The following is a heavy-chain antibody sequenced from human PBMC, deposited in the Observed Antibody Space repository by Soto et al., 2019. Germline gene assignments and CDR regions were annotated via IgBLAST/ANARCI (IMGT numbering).Heavy chain of an antibody. J-gene: IGHJ4*02. Sequence: QVQLVESGGGLVKPGGSLRLSCAASGFTFSDYYMNWIRQAPGKGLEWVSHISSSGSDIYYADSVRGRFSISRDNAKNSLYLQLNSLRGEDTAVYYCARTYYNYVWGSSLYYVDYWGQGTLVTVSS. V-gene: IGHV3-11*01. CDR1: GFTFSDYY. CDR2: ISSSGSDI. CDR3: ARTYYNYVWGSSLYYVDY. D-gene: IGHD3-16*01.